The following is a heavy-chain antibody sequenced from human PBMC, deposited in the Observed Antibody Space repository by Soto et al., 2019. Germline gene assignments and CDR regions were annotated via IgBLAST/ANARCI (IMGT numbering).Heavy chain of an antibody. Sequence: GGSLRLSCAASGFNFSSYAMHWVRQAPGKGLEWVAVISYDGSNKYYADSVKGRFTISRDNSKNTLYLQMNSLRAEDTAVYYCARDSDSSGYLGVDYWGQGTLVTVSS. J-gene: IGHJ4*02. D-gene: IGHD3-22*01. CDR2: ISYDGSNK. CDR1: GFNFSSYA. CDR3: ARDSDSSGYLGVDY. V-gene: IGHV3-30-3*01.